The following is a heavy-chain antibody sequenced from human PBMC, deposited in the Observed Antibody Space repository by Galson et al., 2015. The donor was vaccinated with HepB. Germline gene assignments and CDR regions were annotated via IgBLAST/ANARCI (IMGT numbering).Heavy chain of an antibody. Sequence: SVKVSCKASGGTFNSFAIHWVRQAPGQGLEWMGGILPVFFTPTYAQRFQGRVTISADKSTATAYMELNSLKSEDTAMYYCAKASRDSSGSYYWFDPWGQGTLVTVSS. CDR1: GGTFNSFA. J-gene: IGHJ5*02. CDR2: ILPVFFTP. CDR3: AKASRDSSGSYYWFDP. V-gene: IGHV1-69*06. D-gene: IGHD6-25*01.